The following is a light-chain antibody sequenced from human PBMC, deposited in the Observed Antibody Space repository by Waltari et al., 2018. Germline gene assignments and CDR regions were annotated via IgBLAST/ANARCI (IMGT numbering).Light chain of an antibody. CDR3: QHYVRFPVT. CDR2: GAY. V-gene: IGKV3-20*01. J-gene: IGKJ1*01. CDR1: QNIFRT. Sequence: EIVLTQSPGTLSLSPGERATLSCRASQNIFRTLAWYQQKPGQAPRLLIYGAYTRATGIPDRFSGSGSGTDFSLTISGLDPEDFAVYYCQHYVRFPVTFGQGTKVEIK.